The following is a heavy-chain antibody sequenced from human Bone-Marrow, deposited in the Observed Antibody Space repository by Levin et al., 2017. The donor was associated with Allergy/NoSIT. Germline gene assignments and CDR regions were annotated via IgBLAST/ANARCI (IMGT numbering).Heavy chain of an antibody. CDR2: VFSTGSS. J-gene: IGHJ6*03. V-gene: IGHV4-61*01. D-gene: IGHD4-11*01. Sequence: SETLSLTCSVSGGFVSSVNHYWAWIRQPPGTGLEWIGHVFSTGSSTVSPSLKSRVIMSFDTSKSQFTVTLTSVTAADSAVYYCARGNSAMTKKVYYYMDVWGKGTTVTVSS. CDR3: ARGNSAMTKKVYYYMDV. CDR1: GGFVSSVNHY.